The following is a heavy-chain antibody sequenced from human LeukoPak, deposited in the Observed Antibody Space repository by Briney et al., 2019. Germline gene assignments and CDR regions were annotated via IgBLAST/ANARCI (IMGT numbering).Heavy chain of an antibody. CDR3: ARQGRAVYYYGSGEPIDY. Sequence: GASVKVSCKASGYTFTSYGISWVRRAPGQGLEWMGWISAYNGNTNYAQKLQGRVTMTTDTSTSTAYMELRSLRSDDTAVYYCARQGRAVYYYGSGEPIDYWGQGTLVTVSS. V-gene: IGHV1-18*01. CDR2: ISAYNGNT. D-gene: IGHD3-10*01. J-gene: IGHJ4*02. CDR1: GYTFTSYG.